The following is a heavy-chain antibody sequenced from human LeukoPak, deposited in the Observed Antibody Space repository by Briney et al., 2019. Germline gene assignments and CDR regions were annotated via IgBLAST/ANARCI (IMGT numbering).Heavy chain of an antibody. J-gene: IGHJ4*02. V-gene: IGHV3-23*01. D-gene: IGHD4-17*01. CDR3: AKGLYGHAGGY. CDR2: ISGSGGIT. Sequence: GGSLRLSCAASGFTFSRSAMSWVRQAPGKGLQWVSGISGSGGITNYADSVKGRFTISRDNSKNTLYLQMNSLRADDTAVYYCAKGLYGHAGGYWGQGTLVTVSS. CDR1: GFTFSRSA.